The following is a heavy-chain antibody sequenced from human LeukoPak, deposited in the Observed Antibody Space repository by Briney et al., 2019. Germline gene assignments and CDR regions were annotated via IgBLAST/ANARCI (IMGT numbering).Heavy chain of an antibody. CDR3: ARDLSIRSRHSSGYWIDAFDI. J-gene: IGHJ3*02. Sequence: SETLSLTCTVSGYSISSGYYWGWIRQPPGKGLEWIGSIYHSGSTYYNPSLKSRVTMSVDTSKNQFSLKLSSVTAADTAVYYCARDLSIRSRHSSGYWIDAFDIWGQGTMVTVSS. V-gene: IGHV4-38-2*02. CDR1: GYSISSGYY. CDR2: IYHSGST. D-gene: IGHD3-22*01.